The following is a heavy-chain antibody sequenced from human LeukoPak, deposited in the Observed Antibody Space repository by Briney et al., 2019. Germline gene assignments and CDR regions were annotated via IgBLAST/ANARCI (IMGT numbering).Heavy chain of an antibody. V-gene: IGHV4-34*01. CDR2: INHSGST. CDR3: ARGSYDSSGYYPWYFDY. CDR1: GGSFSGYY. J-gene: IGHJ4*02. Sequence: SETLSLTCAVYGGSFSGYYWSWIRQPPGKVLEWIGEINHSGSTNYNPSLKSRVTISVDTSKNQFSLKLSSVTAADTAVYYCARGSYDSSGYYPWYFDYWGQGTLVTVSS. D-gene: IGHD3-22*01.